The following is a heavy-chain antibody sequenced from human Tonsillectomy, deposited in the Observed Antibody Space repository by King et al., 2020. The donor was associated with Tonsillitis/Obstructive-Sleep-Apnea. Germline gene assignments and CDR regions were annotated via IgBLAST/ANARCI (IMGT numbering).Heavy chain of an antibody. D-gene: IGHD6-13*01. J-gene: IGHJ4*02. CDR2: INHSGIT. V-gene: IGHV4-34*01. CDR1: GGSFSVYY. CDR3: ARGAAAGMFDY. Sequence: VQLQQWGAGLLKPSETLSLTCAVYGGSFSVYYWSWIRQPPGKGLEWIGEINHSGITYYNPSLKSRVTMSVDTSKTQFSLKLTSVTDADTAIYYCARGAAAGMFDYWGQGALVTVSS.